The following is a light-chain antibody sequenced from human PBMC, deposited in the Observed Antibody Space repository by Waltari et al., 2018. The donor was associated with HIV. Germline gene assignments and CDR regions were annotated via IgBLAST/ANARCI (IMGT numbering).Light chain of an antibody. CDR2: DAS. CDR1: QNVINF. CDR3: QQRKHWPPLT. V-gene: IGKV3-11*01. J-gene: IGKJ3*01. Sequence: EIVLTQSPATLSLSPGERATLSCRASQNVINFLAWYQQRRGQAPRLLIYDASIRATGLPARFSGSGSGTDFTLTISSLEPEDSAVYYCQQRKHWPPLTFGPGTKVEIK.